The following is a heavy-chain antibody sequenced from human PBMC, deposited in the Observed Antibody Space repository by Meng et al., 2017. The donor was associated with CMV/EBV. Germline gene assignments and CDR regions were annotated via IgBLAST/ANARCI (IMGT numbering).Heavy chain of an antibody. CDR1: GFNVRDKY. D-gene: IGHD3-10*01. CDR2: IYRGDNT. Sequence: EWRLLESGGGLVQPGGSLRLSCAASGFNVRDKYMSWVRQAPGKGLEWVCIIYRGDNTYYIDSVKDRFTVSRDNSKNTMYLQMNSLRVEDTAVYYCTGDSVSNPNLDYWGQGTLVTVSS. J-gene: IGHJ4*02. CDR3: TGDSVSNPNLDY. V-gene: IGHV3-66*01.